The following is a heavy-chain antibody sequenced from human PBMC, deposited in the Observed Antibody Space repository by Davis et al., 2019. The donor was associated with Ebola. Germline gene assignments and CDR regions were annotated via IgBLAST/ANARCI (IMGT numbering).Heavy chain of an antibody. J-gene: IGHJ4*02. CDR3: VKEGTTTIWVDSDN. CDR2: ISSSGKT. V-gene: IGHV3-64D*08. Sequence: GESLKISCSASGFTFSAHTVHWVRQAPGKGLEYVSVISSSGKTYYADSVKGRFTISRDNSQNNVYLQMTSLRVEDTAVYYCVKEGTTTIWVDSDNWGQGTLVTVAS. CDR1: GFTFSAHT. D-gene: IGHD1-26*01.